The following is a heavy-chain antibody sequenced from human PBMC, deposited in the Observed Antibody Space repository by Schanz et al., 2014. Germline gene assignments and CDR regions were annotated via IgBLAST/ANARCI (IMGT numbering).Heavy chain of an antibody. CDR3: ARDFSAYVGNYFDY. CDR2: INPSGGRT. CDR1: GGTFSSYT. Sequence: VQLVQSEAEVKKPGSSVKVSCKASGGTFSSYTISWVRQAPGQGLEWMGMINPSGGRTTYAQKFQGRVTMTTDTSTSTSYMELTSLRFDDTAVYYCARDFSAYVGNYFDYWGQGSLVTVSS. D-gene: IGHD5-12*01. V-gene: IGHV1-69*08. J-gene: IGHJ4*02.